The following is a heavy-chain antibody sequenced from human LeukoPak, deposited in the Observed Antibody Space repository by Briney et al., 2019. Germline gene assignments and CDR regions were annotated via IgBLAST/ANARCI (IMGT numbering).Heavy chain of an antibody. Sequence: GGSLRLSCAASGFTFSSYGINWVRQAPGKGLEWVSSISSSSSYIYYADSVKGRFTISRDNAKNSLYLQMNSLRAEDTAVYYCARYKYSSGWYYGMDVWGQGTTVTVSS. CDR1: GFTFSSYG. CDR3: ARYKYSSGWYYGMDV. CDR2: ISSSSSYI. J-gene: IGHJ6*02. V-gene: IGHV3-21*01. D-gene: IGHD6-19*01.